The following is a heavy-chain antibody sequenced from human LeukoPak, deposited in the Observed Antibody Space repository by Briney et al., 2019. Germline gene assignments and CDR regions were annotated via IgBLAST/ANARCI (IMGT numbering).Heavy chain of an antibody. V-gene: IGHV1-3*01. CDR1: GYTFTSYA. CDR2: INAGNGNT. CDR3: ARVIGYYYDSSGYLDC. D-gene: IGHD3-22*01. J-gene: IGHJ4*02. Sequence: ASVKVSCTASGYTFTSYAMHWVRQAPGQSLEWMGWINAGNGNTKYSQKFQGRVSITRDTSASTAYMELSSLRSEDTAVYYCARVIGYYYDSSGYLDCWGQGTLVTVSS.